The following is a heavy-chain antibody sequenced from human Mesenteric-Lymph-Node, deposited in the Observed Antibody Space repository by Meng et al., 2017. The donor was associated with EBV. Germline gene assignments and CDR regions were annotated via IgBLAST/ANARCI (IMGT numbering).Heavy chain of an antibody. D-gene: IGHD6-13*01. CDR2: IIPIFGTS. Sequence: QWQLGQLGAEVKKGGYSVEVSCKASGVTFSSYAISWVRQAPGQGLEWMGGIIPIFGTSNYAQKFQGRVTITADESTSTAYMELSGLRSEDTAVFYCAREGIAAATNWGYYFDYWGQGTLVTVSS. CDR1: GVTFSSYA. CDR3: AREGIAAATNWGYYFDY. V-gene: IGHV1-69*01. J-gene: IGHJ4*02.